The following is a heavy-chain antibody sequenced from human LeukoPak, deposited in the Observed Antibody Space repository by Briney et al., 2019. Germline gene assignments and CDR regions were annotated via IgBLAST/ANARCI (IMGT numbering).Heavy chain of an antibody. CDR3: ARYRQNRSGGSCQSRWFDP. CDR2: IIPIFGIA. V-gene: IGHV1-69*04. CDR1: GGTFSSYA. Sequence: SVKVSCKASGGTFSSYANSWVRQAPGQGLEWMGRIIPIFGIANYAQKFQGRVTITADKSTSTAYMELSSLRSEDTAVYYCARYRQNRSGGSCQSRWFDPWGQGTLVTVSS. J-gene: IGHJ5*02. D-gene: IGHD2-15*01.